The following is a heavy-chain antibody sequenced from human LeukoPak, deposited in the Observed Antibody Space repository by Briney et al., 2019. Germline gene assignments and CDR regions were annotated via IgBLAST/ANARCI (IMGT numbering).Heavy chain of an antibody. CDR1: GVATRSGDYY. D-gene: IGHD3-22*01. CDR3: ARAPHYDSSGYNYDMYYFDY. CDR2: IYDYRGNT. V-gene: IGHV4-31*03. J-gene: IGHJ4*02. Sequence: SETLSLTCNVSGVATRSGDYYWSWIRQHPGKGREWIGFIYDYRGNTYYNPSLKSRVTISVDTSKNQFSLKLSSVTAADTAVYYCARAPHYDSSGYNYDMYYFDYWGQGTLVTVSS.